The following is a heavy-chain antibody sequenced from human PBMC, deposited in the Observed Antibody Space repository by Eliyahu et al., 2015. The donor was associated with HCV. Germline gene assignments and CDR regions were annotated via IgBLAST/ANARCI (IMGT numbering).Heavy chain of an antibody. CDR1: GFXFXSYG. Sequence: QVQLVESGGGVVQPGRSLRLSCAASGFXFXSYGMHWVRQAPGKGLEWVAVISYDGSNKYYADSVKGRFTISRDNSKNTLYLQMNSLRAEDTAVYYCAKEIRWGAAAGTFDYWGQGTLVTVSS. CDR3: AKEIRWGAAAGTFDY. CDR2: ISYDGSNK. V-gene: IGHV3-30*18. D-gene: IGHD6-13*01. J-gene: IGHJ4*02.